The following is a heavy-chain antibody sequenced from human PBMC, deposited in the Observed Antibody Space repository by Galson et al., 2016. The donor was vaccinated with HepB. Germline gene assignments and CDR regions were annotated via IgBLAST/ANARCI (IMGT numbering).Heavy chain of an antibody. J-gene: IGHJ6*02. CDR3: ARHPNGMDV. V-gene: IGHV5-51*01. CDR2: ISPGDSTT. Sequence: LEWMGIISPGDSTTRYSPSFHGQVTISADKSISTAYLQWSSLKASDTAIYYCARHPNGMDVWGQGTTVTVPS.